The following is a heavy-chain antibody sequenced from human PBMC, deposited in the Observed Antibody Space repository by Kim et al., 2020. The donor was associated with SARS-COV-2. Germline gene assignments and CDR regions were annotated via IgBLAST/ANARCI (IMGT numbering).Heavy chain of an antibody. CDR2: IYYSGST. Sequence: SETLSLTCTVSGGSISSYYWSWIRQPPGKGLEWIGYIYYSGSTNYSPSLKSRVTISVDTSKNQFSLKLSSVTAADTAVYYCARRDSSWAFDIWGQGTMVTVSS. V-gene: IGHV4-59*08. CDR3: ARRDSSWAFDI. CDR1: GGSISSYY. J-gene: IGHJ3*02. D-gene: IGHD6-13*01.